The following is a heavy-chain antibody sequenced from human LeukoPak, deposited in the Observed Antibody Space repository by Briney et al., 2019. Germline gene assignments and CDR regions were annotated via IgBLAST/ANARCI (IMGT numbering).Heavy chain of an antibody. CDR2: IDEAGKDR. D-gene: IGHD2-15*01. CDR1: GFTIDSFY. J-gene: IGHJ4*01. V-gene: IGHV3-7*01. Sequence: GGSLRLSCVASGFTIDSFYMSWVRQAPGKGLEWVANIDEAGKDRYYADSVKGRFTISRDNTKNSVLLDMTSPRVEDAATYFCARASPGVVFNYFDYWGQGALVPVSS. CDR3: ARASPGVVFNYFDY.